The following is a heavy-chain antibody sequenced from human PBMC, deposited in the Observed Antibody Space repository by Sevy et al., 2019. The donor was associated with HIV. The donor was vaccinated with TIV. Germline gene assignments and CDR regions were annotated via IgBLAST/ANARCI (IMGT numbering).Heavy chain of an antibody. CDR1: GFTFSSYS. CDR2: ISSSSSTI. J-gene: IGHJ4*02. CDR3: AREGSYSSSFPDY. D-gene: IGHD6-6*01. V-gene: IGHV3-48*02. Sequence: GGSLRLSCAASGFTFSSYSMNWVRQAPGKGLEWVSYISSSSSTIYYADSVKGGFTISRDNAKNSLYLQMNSLRDEDTAVYECAREGSYSSSFPDYWGQGTLVTVSS.